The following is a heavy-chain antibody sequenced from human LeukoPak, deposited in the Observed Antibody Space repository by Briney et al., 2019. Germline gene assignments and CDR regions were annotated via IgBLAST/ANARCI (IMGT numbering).Heavy chain of an antibody. D-gene: IGHD2-2*01. CDR3: ARVGGGYCSSTSCKYAFDI. V-gene: IGHV4-59*12. J-gene: IGHJ3*02. Sequence: PSETLSLTCTVSGGSISSYYWSWIRQPPGKGLEWIGYIYYSGSTNYNPSLKSRVTISVDTSKNQFSLKLSSVTAADTAVYYCARVGGGYCSSTSCKYAFDIWGQGTMVTVSS. CDR2: IYYSGST. CDR1: GGSISSYY.